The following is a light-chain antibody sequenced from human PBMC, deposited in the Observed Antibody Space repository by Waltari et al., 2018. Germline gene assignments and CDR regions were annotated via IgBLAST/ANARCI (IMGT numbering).Light chain of an antibody. CDR3: SSYTTTNAV. J-gene: IGLJ3*02. V-gene: IGLV2-14*03. CDR2: DVN. CDR1: ISDVGGYGY. Sequence: QSHLTQPASVSASPGQPITIACTGLISDVGGYGYVSWYQQHPGKAPKLIIYDVNYRPSGVSNRFSGSKSGNTASLTISGLQVEDEADYYCSSYTTTNAVFGGGTKLTVL.